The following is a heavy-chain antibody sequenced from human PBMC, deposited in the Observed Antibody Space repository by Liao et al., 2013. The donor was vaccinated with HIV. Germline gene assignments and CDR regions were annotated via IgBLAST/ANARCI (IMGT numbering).Heavy chain of an antibody. D-gene: IGHD3-16*01. CDR1: GASMATSY. CDR2: IYYTGET. CDR3: ASVRRGQLVNAYFEK. Sequence: QVLLQDSGPRLVKSSETLSLTCSVSGASMATSYWNWIRQPPGKGLEWVGYIYYTGETRYNPSLKSRVTISVDTSEDQFSLRLRSVTAADTAVYYCASVRRGQLVNAYFEKWGRGTLVSVTS. J-gene: IGHJ4*02. V-gene: IGHV4-59*01.